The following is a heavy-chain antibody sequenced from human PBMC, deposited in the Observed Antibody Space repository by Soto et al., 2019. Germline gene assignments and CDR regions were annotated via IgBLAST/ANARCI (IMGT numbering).Heavy chain of an antibody. Sequence: QVQLVEPGGGLVKSGGSLRLSCAASGFTFSDYYMSWVRRAPGKGLKWISFISSSDSTTYYAHSVKGRFTISRDNAKNSLYLQMNTLRAEDPAVYYCARDKNDILTGWLSDYWDQGTLVTVSS. J-gene: IGHJ4*02. V-gene: IGHV3-11*01. CDR3: ARDKNDILTGWLSDY. CDR1: GFTFSDYY. D-gene: IGHD3-9*01. CDR2: ISSSDSTT.